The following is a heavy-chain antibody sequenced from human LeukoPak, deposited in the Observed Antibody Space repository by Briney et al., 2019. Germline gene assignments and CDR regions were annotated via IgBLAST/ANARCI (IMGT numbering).Heavy chain of an antibody. D-gene: IGHD3-10*01. Sequence: SETLSLTCAVSGGSISSSNWWSWVRQPPGKGLEWIGEIYHSGSTNYNPSLKSRVTISVDKSKNQFSLKLSSETAADTAVYYCARDLSGSGSQGGAFDIWGQGTMVTVSS. CDR3: ARDLSGSGSQGGAFDI. J-gene: IGHJ3*02. CDR1: GGSISSSNW. V-gene: IGHV4-4*02. CDR2: IYHSGST.